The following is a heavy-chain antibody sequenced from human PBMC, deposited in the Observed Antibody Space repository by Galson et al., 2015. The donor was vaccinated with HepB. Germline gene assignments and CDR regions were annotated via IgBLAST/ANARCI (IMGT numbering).Heavy chain of an antibody. D-gene: IGHD6-13*01. CDR3: ARVKRQLVLVFKDYFDY. J-gene: IGHJ4*02. CDR2: MNPNSGNT. V-gene: IGHV1-8*01. Sequence: SVKVSCKASGYTFTSYDINWVRQATGQGLEWMGWMNPNSGNTGYAQKFQGRVTMTRNTSISTAYMELSSLRSEDTAVYYCARVKRQLVLVFKDYFDYWGQGTLVTVSS. CDR1: GYTFTSYD.